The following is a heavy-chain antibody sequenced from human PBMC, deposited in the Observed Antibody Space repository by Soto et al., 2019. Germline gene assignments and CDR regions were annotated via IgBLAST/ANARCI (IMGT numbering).Heavy chain of an antibody. D-gene: IGHD2-21*01. V-gene: IGHV5-51*01. Sequence: GKGLEWMGIIYPGDSDTRYSPSFQGQVTISADKSISTAYLQWSSLKASDTAMYYCARPFVLRKGNSSDIWGQRTMVSVSS. J-gene: IGHJ3*02. CDR3: ARPFVLRKGNSSDI. CDR2: IYPGDSDT.